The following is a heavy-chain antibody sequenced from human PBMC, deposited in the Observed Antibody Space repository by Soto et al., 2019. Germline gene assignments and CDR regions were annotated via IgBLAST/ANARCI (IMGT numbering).Heavy chain of an antibody. V-gene: IGHV3-11*01. J-gene: IGHJ4*02. CDR3: AREVVGGRLVRGVTYYFDY. D-gene: IGHD3-10*01. CDR2: ISSSGSTI. Sequence: GGSLRLSCAASGFTFSDYYMSWIRQAPGKGLEWVSYISSSGSTIYYADSVKGRFTISRDNAKNSLYLQMNSLRAEDTAVYYCAREVVGGRLVRGVTYYFDYWGQGTLVTVSS. CDR1: GFTFSDYY.